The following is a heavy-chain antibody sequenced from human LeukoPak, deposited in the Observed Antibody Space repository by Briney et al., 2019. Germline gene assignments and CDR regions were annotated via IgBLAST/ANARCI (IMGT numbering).Heavy chain of an antibody. D-gene: IGHD4-17*01. V-gene: IGHV1-18*01. Sequence: ASVKVSCKASGYTFTSYGISWVRQAPGQGLEWMGWISTYNGNTNYAQKLQGRVTMTTDTSTSTAYMELSSLRSEDTAVYYCARVDHYGDYEPFDYWGQGTLVTVSS. CDR1: GYTFTSYG. J-gene: IGHJ4*02. CDR2: ISTYNGNT. CDR3: ARVDHYGDYEPFDY.